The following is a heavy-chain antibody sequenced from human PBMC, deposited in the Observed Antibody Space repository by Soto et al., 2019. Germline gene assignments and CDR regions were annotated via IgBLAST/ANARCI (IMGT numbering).Heavy chain of an antibody. J-gene: IGHJ5*01. CDR2: ISAYNGNT. V-gene: IGHV1-18*01. CDR1: GYTFTSYG. CDR3: ARGYYDFWSGYYKGFDF. Sequence: ASVKVSCKASGYTFTSYGISWVRQAPGQGLEWMGWISAYNGNTNYAQKLQGRVTMTTDTSTSTAYMELRSLRSDDTAVYYCARGYYDFWSGYYKGFDFWGQGTLVTVS. D-gene: IGHD3-3*01.